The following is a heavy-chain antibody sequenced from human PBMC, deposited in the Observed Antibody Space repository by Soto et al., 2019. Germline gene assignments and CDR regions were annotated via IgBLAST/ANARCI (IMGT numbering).Heavy chain of an antibody. Sequence: QVQLVQSGAEVKKPGASVKVSCKASGYTFTSYGISWVRQAPGQGLEWMGWISAYNGNTNYAQKLQGRVTMTTDTPKSTAYMELRSLRSDETAVYYCARDEPDIVLVPAAIGGSVNWFDPWGQGTLVTVSS. D-gene: IGHD2-2*02. CDR2: ISAYNGNT. V-gene: IGHV1-18*01. CDR3: ARDEPDIVLVPAAIGGSVNWFDP. J-gene: IGHJ5*02. CDR1: GYTFTSYG.